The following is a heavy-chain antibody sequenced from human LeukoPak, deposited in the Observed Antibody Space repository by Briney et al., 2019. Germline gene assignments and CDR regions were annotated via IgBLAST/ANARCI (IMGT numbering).Heavy chain of an antibody. D-gene: IGHD5-24*01. CDR2: ISSSGSTI. J-gene: IGHJ4*02. CDR3: VREYRRACGMAFDF. V-gene: IGHV3-48*03. CDR1: GLTPSGF. Sequence: GSLCLSSAPSGLTPSGFTIEWVCQAPGKGLEWVSYISSSGSTIYYADSVKGRFTISRDNAKNSLYLQMNSLRAEDTAVYYCVREYRRACGMAFDFWGRGTLVTVSS.